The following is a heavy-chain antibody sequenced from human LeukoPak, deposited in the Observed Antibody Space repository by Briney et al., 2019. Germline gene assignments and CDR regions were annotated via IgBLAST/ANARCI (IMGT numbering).Heavy chain of an antibody. CDR1: GFTFSSYG. J-gene: IGHJ6*02. D-gene: IGHD2-15*01. CDR3: ASWMLHSYYYYGMDV. V-gene: IGHV3-33*01. CDR2: IWYDGSNK. Sequence: GGSLRLSCAASGFTFSSYGMHWVRQAPGKGLEWVAVIWYDGSNKYYADPVKGRFTISRDNSKNTLYRQMNSLRAEETAVYYCASWMLHSYYYYGMDVWGQGTTVTVSS.